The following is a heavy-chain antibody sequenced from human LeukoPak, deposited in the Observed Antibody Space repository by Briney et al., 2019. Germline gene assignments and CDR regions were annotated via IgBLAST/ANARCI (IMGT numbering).Heavy chain of an antibody. J-gene: IGHJ4*02. CDR3: AREPYYYDSSGTTTSYFDY. CDR2: IIPIFGTA. CDR1: GGTFSSYA. D-gene: IGHD3-22*01. Sequence: SVKVSCKASGGTFSSYAISWVRQAPGQGLEWMGGIIPIFGTANYAQKFQGRVTITADESTSTAYMELSSLRSEDTAVYYCAREPYYYDSSGTTTSYFDYWGQGTLVTVSS. V-gene: IGHV1-69*13.